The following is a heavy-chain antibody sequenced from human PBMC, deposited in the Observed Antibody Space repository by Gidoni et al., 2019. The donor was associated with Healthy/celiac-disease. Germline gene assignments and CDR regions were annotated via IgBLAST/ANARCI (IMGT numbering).Heavy chain of an antibody. D-gene: IGHD3-3*01. CDR1: GYTFTSYG. CDR3: AIVVTIFGGPGCYFDY. J-gene: IGHJ4*02. V-gene: IGHV1-18*01. Sequence: QVQLVQSGAEVKKPGASGKGSCKASGYTFTSYGISWVRQAPGQGLAWMGWISAYTGNTNYAQKLQGRVTMTTDTSTSTAYMELRRLRSDDTAVYYCAIVVTIFGGPGCYFDYWGQGTLVTVSS. CDR2: ISAYTGNT.